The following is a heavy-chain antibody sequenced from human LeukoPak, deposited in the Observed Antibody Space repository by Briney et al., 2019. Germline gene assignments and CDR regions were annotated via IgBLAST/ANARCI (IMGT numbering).Heavy chain of an antibody. D-gene: IGHD5-18*01. CDR3: AKDADTVMDWANDAFDV. V-gene: IGHV3-30-3*01. CDR1: QLIFNNYA. CDR2: ISYDGVDK. J-gene: IGHJ3*01. Sequence: PGGSLRLSCAASQLIFNNYAMSWVRQAPGKGLEWAASISYDGVDKYYADSLKDRFTMSRDNSKNSIYLQMNSLRVEDTAMYYCAKDADTVMDWANDAFDVWGQGTMVIVSS.